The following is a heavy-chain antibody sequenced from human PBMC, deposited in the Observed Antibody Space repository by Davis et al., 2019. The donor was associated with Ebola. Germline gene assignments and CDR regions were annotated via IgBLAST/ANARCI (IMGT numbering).Heavy chain of an antibody. J-gene: IGHJ6*02. V-gene: IGHV3-23*01. CDR2: IIASGLRS. CDR3: ARGPFYMDV. Sequence: GGSLRLSCAASGFTFSNYAMSWVRQAPGKGLEWVSAIIASGLRSYYADSVQGRFAISSDNSKNTLYLQINSLRGDDTAIYHCARGPFYMDVWGQGTAVTVSS. CDR1: GFTFSNYA.